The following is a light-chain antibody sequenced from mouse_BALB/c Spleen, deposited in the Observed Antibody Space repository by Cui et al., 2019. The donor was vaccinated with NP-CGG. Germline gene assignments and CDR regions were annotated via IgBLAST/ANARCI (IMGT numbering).Light chain of an antibody. CDR2: GTN. J-gene: IGLJ1*01. V-gene: IGLV1*01. CDR1: TGTVTTSNY. CDR3: ALWYSNHWV. Sequence: QAVVNQEAAPTTSPGETVTLTCRSSTGTVTTSNYANWVQEKPDHLFTGLIGGTNNRAPGVPVRFSGFLIEDKAALTITGAQTEDEAIYFCALWYSNHWVFGGGTKLTVL.